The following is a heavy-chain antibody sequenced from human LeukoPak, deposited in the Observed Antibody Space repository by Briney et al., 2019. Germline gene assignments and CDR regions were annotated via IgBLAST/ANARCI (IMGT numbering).Heavy chain of an antibody. CDR1: GGSISSSLYY. V-gene: IGHV4-61*01. CDR3: ARDRRITIFGVVTVRGAFDI. D-gene: IGHD3-3*01. CDR2: IYYSGST. Sequence: SETLSLTCTVSGGSISSSLYYWGWIRQPPGKGLEWIGYIYYSGSTNYNPSLKSRVTISVDTSKNQFSLKLSSVTAADTAVYYCARDRRITIFGVVTVRGAFDIWGQGTMVTVSS. J-gene: IGHJ3*02.